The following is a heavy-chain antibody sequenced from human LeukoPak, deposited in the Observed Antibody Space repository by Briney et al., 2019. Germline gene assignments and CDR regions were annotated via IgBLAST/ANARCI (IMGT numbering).Heavy chain of an antibody. Sequence: SQTLSLTCTVSGGSVSSGDYYWSWIRQPPGKGLEWIGYIYYSGSTYYNPSLKSRVTISVDTPKNQFSLKLSSVTAADTAVYYCARDYYGSGSLRYFDLWGRGTLVTVSS. CDR1: GGSVSSGDYY. J-gene: IGHJ2*01. CDR2: IYYSGST. V-gene: IGHV4-30-4*01. D-gene: IGHD3-10*01. CDR3: ARDYYGSGSLRYFDL.